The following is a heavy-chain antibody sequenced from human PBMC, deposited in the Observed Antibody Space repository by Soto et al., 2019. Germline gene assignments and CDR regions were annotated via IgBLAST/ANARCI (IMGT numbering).Heavy chain of an antibody. J-gene: IGHJ6*02. V-gene: IGHV3-23*01. CDR2: IRGSGGSA. Sequence: EVQLLESGGGLVQPGGSLRLSCAASGFTFSSYAMTWVRQAPGEGLEWVSAIRGSGGSAYYVESVKGRFTVSRDNSKNTLYLHMNGLRPEDTAVYYCAKDSEADDLGEYAMDVWGQGTTVTVSS. CDR1: GFTFSSYA. D-gene: IGHD6-19*01. CDR3: AKDSEADDLGEYAMDV.